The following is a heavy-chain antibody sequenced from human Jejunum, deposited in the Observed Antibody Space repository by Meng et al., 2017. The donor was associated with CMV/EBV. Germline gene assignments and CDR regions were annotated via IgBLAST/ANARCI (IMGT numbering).Heavy chain of an antibody. CDR2: ISQDGNDK. D-gene: IGHD3-16*01. CDR1: GFTFNNYW. Sequence: GFTFNNYWMRWVRQAPGKGLEWVASISQDGNDKYYVDSVKGRFTISRDNAKNSMFLQMNSLRAEDTAVYFCARDSAPYYYDGNRTWGQGTLVTVSS. J-gene: IGHJ4*02. CDR3: ARDSAPYYYDGNRT. V-gene: IGHV3-7*01.